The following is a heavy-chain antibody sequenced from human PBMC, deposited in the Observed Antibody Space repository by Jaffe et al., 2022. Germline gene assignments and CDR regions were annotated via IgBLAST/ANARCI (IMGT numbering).Heavy chain of an antibody. J-gene: IGHJ3*02. V-gene: IGHV1-46*01. CDR1: GYTFTSYY. Sequence: QVQLVQSGAEVKKPGASVKVSCKASGYTFTSYYMHWVRQAPGQGLEWMGIINPSGGSTSYAQKFQGRVTMTRDTSTSTVYMELSSLRSEDTAVYYCARDLEWLLGTGAFDIWGQGTMVTVSS. CDR2: INPSGGST. D-gene: IGHD3-3*01. CDR3: ARDLEWLLGTGAFDI.